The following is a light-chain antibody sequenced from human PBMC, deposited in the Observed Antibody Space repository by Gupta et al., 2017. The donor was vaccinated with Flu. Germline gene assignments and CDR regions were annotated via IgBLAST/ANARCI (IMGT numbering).Light chain of an antibody. CDR3: QQSYRTPWT. J-gene: IGKJ1*01. CDR1: QSISDY. Sequence: DIQMTQSPSSLSASVGDRVTITCRASQSISDYLNWYQQKPGKAPKLLISAASSLQSGVPSRFSGSGSGTDFTISISSLQPEDFAAYYCQQSYRTPWTFGLGTKVEIK. V-gene: IGKV1-39*01. CDR2: AAS.